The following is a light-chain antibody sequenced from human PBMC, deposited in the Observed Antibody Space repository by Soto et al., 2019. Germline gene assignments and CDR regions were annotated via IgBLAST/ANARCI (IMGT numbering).Light chain of an antibody. CDR1: RSDVGGYNY. V-gene: IGLV2-11*01. CDR2: DVS. Sequence: QSALTQPRSVSGSPGQSVTISCTGTRSDVGGYNYVSWYQQHPGKAPKLMIYDVSKRPSGVPDRFSGSKSGNTASLTISGLQAEDEADYYCCSYAGSYTNWVFGGVTKLTVL. J-gene: IGLJ3*02. CDR3: CSYAGSYTNWV.